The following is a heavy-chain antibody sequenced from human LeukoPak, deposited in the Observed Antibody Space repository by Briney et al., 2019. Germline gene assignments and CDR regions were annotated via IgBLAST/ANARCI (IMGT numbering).Heavy chain of an antibody. J-gene: IGHJ4*02. CDR1: GGTFSSYA. CDR3: ARDQYSTGWYGDY. V-gene: IGHV1-69*05. D-gene: IGHD6-19*01. Sequence: VSCKASGGTFSSYAISWVRQAPGQGLEWMGRIIPIFGTANYAQKFQGRVTITTDESTSTAYMELSSLRSEDTAVYYCARDQYSTGWYGDYWGQGTLVTVSS. CDR2: IIPIFGTA.